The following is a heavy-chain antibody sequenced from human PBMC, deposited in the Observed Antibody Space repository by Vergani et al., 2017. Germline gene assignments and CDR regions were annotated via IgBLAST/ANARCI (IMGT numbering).Heavy chain of an antibody. J-gene: IGHJ6*02. CDR3: ARDSPLVVPAAIFYYYYGMDV. CDR2: IWYDGSKK. V-gene: IGHV3-33*01. D-gene: IGHD2-2*01. CDR1: GFTLSSHA. Sequence: VQLVESGGGLVQPGRSLRLSCAGSGFTLSSHAMHWVRQAPGKGLEWVAFIWYDGSKKYYADSVKGRFTISRDNAKNSLYLQMNSLRAEDTAVYYCARDSPLVVPAAIFYYYYGMDVWGQGTTVTVSS.